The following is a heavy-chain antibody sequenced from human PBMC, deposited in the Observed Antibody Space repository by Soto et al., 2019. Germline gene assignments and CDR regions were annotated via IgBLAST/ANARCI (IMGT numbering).Heavy chain of an antibody. CDR1: GGSISSYY. Sequence: PSETLSLTCTVSGGSISSYYWSWIRQPPGKGLEWIGYIYYSGSTNYNPSLKSRVTISVDTSKNQFSLKLSSVTAADTAVYYCARGVVVPAAMKGFDYWGQGTLVTVSS. V-gene: IGHV4-59*12. CDR3: ARGVVVPAAMKGFDY. D-gene: IGHD2-2*01. CDR2: IYYSGST. J-gene: IGHJ4*02.